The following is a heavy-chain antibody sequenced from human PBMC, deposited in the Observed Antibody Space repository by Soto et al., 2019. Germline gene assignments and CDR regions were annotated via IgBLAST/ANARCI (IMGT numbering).Heavy chain of an antibody. Sequence: GGSLRLSCAASGFTFDDYAMHWVRQAPGKGLEWVSGISWNSGSIGYEDSVKGRFTISRDNAKNSLYLQMNSLRAADTALYYYAKDSGAAWDYFDYWGQGTLVTVSS. J-gene: IGHJ4*02. V-gene: IGHV3-9*01. CDR3: AKDSGAAWDYFDY. D-gene: IGHD6-13*01. CDR2: ISWNSGSI. CDR1: GFTFDDYA.